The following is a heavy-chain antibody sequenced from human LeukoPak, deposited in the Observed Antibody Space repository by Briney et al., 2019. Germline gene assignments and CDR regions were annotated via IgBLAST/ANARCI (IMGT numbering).Heavy chain of an antibody. J-gene: IGHJ4*02. Sequence: GASVKVSCKASGYTFTGYYMHWVRQAPGQGLEWMGWINPNSGGTNYAQKFQGRVTMTRDTSISTAYMELSRLRSDDTAVYYCARARRYYDSSGYYGYRGQGTLVTVSS. V-gene: IGHV1-2*02. CDR1: GYTFTGYY. CDR3: ARARRYYDSSGYYGY. D-gene: IGHD3-22*01. CDR2: INPNSGGT.